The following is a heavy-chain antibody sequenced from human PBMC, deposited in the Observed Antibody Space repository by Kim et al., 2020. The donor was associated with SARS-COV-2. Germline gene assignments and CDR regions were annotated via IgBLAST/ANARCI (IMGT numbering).Heavy chain of an antibody. J-gene: IGHJ2*01. D-gene: IGHD2-2*01. CDR3: AKDGAHALPFDL. Sequence: YYADSVKGRFTISRDNSKNTLYLQMNSLRAEDTAVYYCAKDGAHALPFDLWGRGTLVTVSS. V-gene: IGHV3-23*01.